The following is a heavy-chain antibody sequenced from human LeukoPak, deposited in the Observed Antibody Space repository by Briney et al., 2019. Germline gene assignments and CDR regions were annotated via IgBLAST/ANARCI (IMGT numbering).Heavy chain of an antibody. Sequence: GRSLRLSCSASGFTFSSYGMHWVRQAPGKGLEWVAVISYDGSNNYYADSVKGRFTISRDNSKNTLYLQMNSLRPEDTAVYYCAREIVVVPAATGGDYLIQTLLFDYWGQGTLVTVSS. CDR1: GFTFSSYG. V-gene: IGHV3-30*03. CDR2: ISYDGSNN. J-gene: IGHJ4*02. D-gene: IGHD2-2*01. CDR3: AREIVVVPAATGGDYLIQTLLFDY.